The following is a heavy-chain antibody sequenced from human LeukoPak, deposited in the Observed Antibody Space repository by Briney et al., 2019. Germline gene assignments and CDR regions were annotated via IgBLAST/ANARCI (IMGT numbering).Heavy chain of an antibody. CDR1: GFTFNTYA. CDR3: AKLGPVGNYYGSGSPDY. J-gene: IGHJ4*02. V-gene: IGHV3-23*01. CDR2: ISGSGGGT. D-gene: IGHD3-10*01. Sequence: GGSLRLSCAASGFTFNTYAMSWVRQAPGKGLEWVSTISGSGGGTYYADSVKGRFTILRDNSKNTLYLQMNTLRAEDTAVYYCAKLGPVGNYYGSGSPDYWGQGTLVTVSS.